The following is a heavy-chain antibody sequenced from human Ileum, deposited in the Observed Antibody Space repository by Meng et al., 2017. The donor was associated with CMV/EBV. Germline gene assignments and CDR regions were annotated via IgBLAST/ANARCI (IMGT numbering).Heavy chain of an antibody. CDR2: ISAADTS. J-gene: IGHJ4*02. CDR3: ARAGH. CDR1: ELSFNTYE. V-gene: IGHV3-48*03. D-gene: IGHD7-27*01. Sequence: GESLKISCVGSELSFNTYEILWVRQAPGKGLEWISYISAADTSYYADSVQGRFTISRDNAQNSLFLQMNSLSAEDTAVYYCARAGHWGQGTLVTVSS.